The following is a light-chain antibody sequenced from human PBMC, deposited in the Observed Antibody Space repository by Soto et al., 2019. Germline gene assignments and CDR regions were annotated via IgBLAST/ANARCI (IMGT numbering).Light chain of an antibody. V-gene: IGKV3-11*01. CDR1: QSASSY. J-gene: IGKJ4*01. CDR2: DAS. Sequence: EIVLTQSPAALSLSQGERATLSCRASQSASSYLAWYQQKPGQATRLLIFDASNRATGIPARFSGSGSGTVFTLNISSLEPEDFAVYFCQQRGSWPRVTFGGGTKVEIK. CDR3: QQRGSWPRVT.